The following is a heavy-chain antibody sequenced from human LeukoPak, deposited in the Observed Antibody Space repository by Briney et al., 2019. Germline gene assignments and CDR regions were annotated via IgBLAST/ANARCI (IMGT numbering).Heavy chain of an antibody. J-gene: IGHJ4*02. Sequence: PGRSLRLSCAASGFTFSSYGMHWVRQAPGKGLEWVAVISYDGSNKYYADSVKGRFTISRDNSKNTLYLQMNSLRAEDTAVYYCASFPYYGSGSYSPSSDYWGQGTLVTVSS. CDR3: ASFPYYGSGSYSPSSDY. V-gene: IGHV3-30*03. CDR1: GFTFSSYG. CDR2: ISYDGSNK. D-gene: IGHD3-10*01.